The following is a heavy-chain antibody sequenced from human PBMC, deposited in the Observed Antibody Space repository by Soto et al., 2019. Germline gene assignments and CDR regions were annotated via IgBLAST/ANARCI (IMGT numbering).Heavy chain of an antibody. J-gene: IGHJ5*02. CDR2: IYYSGST. CDR3: ARQSGSYLSAWFDP. CDR1: GGSISSYY. Sequence: PSETLSLTCTVSGGSISSYYWSWIRQPPGKGLEWIGYIYYSGSTNYNPSLKSRVTISVDTSKNQFSLKLSSVTAADTAVYYCARQSGSYLSAWFDPWGQGTLVTVSS. V-gene: IGHV4-59*08. D-gene: IGHD1-26*01.